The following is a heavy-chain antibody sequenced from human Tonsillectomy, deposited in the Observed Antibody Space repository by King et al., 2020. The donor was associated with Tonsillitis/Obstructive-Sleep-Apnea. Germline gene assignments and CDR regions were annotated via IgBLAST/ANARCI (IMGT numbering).Heavy chain of an antibody. J-gene: IGHJ2*01. CDR1: GFTVSSNY. V-gene: IGHV3-53*01. CDR3: AREARDYDFWSGSNWYFDL. CDR2: IYSGGST. Sequence: VQLVESGGGLIQPGGSLRLSCAASGFTVSSNYMSWVRQAPGKGLEWVSVIYSGGSTYYADSVKGRFTISRDNSKNTLYLPMNSLSAEDTAVYYCAREARDYDFWSGSNWYFDLWGRGTLVTVSS. D-gene: IGHD3-3*01.